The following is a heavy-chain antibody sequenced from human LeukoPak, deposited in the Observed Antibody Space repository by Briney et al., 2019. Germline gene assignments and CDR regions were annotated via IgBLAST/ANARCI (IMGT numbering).Heavy chain of an antibody. Sequence: ASVKVSCKALGYTFTDHDFHWLRQAPGQGIEWMGWIHPGRGDTNIAQKFQGRVSLTRDMSISTAYMELSRLTSDDTAVYYCARDHNWGPDYRGQGTLVSVSS. CDR2: IHPGRGDT. D-gene: IGHD7-27*01. V-gene: IGHV1-2*02. CDR3: ARDHNWGPDY. CDR1: GYTFTDHD. J-gene: IGHJ4*02.